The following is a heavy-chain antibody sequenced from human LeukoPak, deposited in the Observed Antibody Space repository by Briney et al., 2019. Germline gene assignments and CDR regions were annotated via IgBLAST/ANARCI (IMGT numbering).Heavy chain of an antibody. CDR2: ISGSGGNI. J-gene: IGHJ4*02. V-gene: IGHV3-23*01. CDR3: ARAVVGKEDLDY. D-gene: IGHD6-19*01. Sequence: GGSLRLSCAASGFPFSSYAMSWVRQAPGRGLEWVSTISGSGGNIYYADSVRGRFTISRDNSKNTLYLQMDSLGAEDTAVYYCARAVVGKEDLDYWGQGTLVTVSS. CDR1: GFPFSSYA.